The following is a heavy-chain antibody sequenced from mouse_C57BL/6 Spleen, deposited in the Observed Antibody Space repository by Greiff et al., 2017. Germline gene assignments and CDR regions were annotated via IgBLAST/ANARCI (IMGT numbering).Heavy chain of an antibody. CDR1: GYTFTSYW. D-gene: IGHD5-1*01. CDR3: ARSDKFLPGYAMDY. V-gene: IGHV1-72*01. Sequence: VQLQQSGAELVKPGASVKLSCKASGYTFTSYWMHWVKQRPGRGLEWIGRIDPNSGGTKYNEKFKSKATLTVDKPSSTAYMQLSSLTSEDSAVYYCARSDKFLPGYAMDYWGQGTSVTVSS. J-gene: IGHJ4*01. CDR2: IDPNSGGT.